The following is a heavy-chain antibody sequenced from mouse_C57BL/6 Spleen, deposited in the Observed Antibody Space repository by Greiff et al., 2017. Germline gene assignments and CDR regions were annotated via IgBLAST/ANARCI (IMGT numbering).Heavy chain of an antibody. Sequence: QVQLQQSGAELARPGASVKMSCKASGYTFTSYTMHWVKQRPGQGLEWIGYINPSSGYTKYNQKFKDKAKLTADKSSSPAYMQLSSLTAEDSAVYYCARLPYAMDYWGQGTSVTVSS. CDR1: GYTFTSYT. J-gene: IGHJ4*01. CDR3: ARLPYAMDY. V-gene: IGHV1-4*01. CDR2: INPSSGYT.